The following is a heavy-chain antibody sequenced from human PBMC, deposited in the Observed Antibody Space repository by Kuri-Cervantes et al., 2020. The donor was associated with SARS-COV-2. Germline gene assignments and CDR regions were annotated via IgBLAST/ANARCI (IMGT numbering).Heavy chain of an antibody. CDR3: AKVGGDHG. CDR1: GFTFSSYA. V-gene: IGHV3-23*01. CDR2: ISGSGITT. Sequence: GESLKISCEASGFTFSSYAMDWVRQAPGKGLEWVSAISGSGITTFYADSVKGRFTISRDNSKNTLYLQMNSLRAEDTAVYYCAKVGGDHGWGQGTLVTVSS. D-gene: IGHD2-21*02. J-gene: IGHJ4*02.